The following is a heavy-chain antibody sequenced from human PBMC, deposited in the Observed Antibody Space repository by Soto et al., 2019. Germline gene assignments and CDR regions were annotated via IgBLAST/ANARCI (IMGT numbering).Heavy chain of an antibody. Sequence: SVKVSCKASGGTFSSYAISWVRQAPGQGLEWMGGIIPIFGTANYAQKFQGRVTITADESTSTAYMELSSLRSEDTAVYYCARDRGYCSSTSCYYYYGMDVWGQGTTVTVSS. D-gene: IGHD2-2*01. CDR1: GGTFSSYA. CDR2: IIPIFGTA. V-gene: IGHV1-69*13. J-gene: IGHJ6*02. CDR3: ARDRGYCSSTSCYYYYGMDV.